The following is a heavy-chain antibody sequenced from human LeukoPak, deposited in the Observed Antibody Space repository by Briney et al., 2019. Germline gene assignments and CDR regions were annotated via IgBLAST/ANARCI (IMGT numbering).Heavy chain of an antibody. V-gene: IGHV3-66*01. CDR3: ARDQIYNWNYGGLDY. Sequence: PGGSLRLSCAASGFTVSSNYMNWVRQAPGKGLEWVSVIYSGGSTYYADSVKGRFTISRDNSKNTLYLQMNSLRAEDTAVYYCARDQIYNWNYGGLDYWGQGTLVTVSS. J-gene: IGHJ4*02. CDR1: GFTVSSNY. D-gene: IGHD1-7*01. CDR2: IYSGGST.